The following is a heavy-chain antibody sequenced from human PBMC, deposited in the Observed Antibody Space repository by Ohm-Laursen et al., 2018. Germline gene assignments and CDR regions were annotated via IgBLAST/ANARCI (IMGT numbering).Heavy chain of an antibody. J-gene: IGHJ4*02. D-gene: IGHD2-2*01. CDR2: IHPAGGEP. CDR1: GYTFTGYY. V-gene: IGHV1-46*01. Sequence: ASVKVSCKASGYTFTGYYMHWVRQAPGQGLEWMGLIHPAGGEPNYAQNFQGRVTMTRDTSTSTVYMELTSLRSEDTAVYYCARDPPQDTSAYYDYWGQGTLVTVSS. CDR3: ARDPPQDTSAYYDY.